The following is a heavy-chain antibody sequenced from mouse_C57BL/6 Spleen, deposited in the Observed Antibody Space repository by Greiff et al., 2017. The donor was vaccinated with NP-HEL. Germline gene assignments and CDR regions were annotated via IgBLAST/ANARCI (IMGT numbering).Heavy chain of an antibody. CDR1: GYTFTDYN. V-gene: IGHV1-22*01. D-gene: IGHD1-1*01. CDR3: ARWYYYGSSYGYFDV. Sequence: EVQLQQSGPELVKPGASVKMSCKASGYTFTDYNMHWVKQSHGKSLEWIGYINPNNGGTSYNQKFKGKATLTVNKSSSTAYMALRSLTSEDSAVYYCARWYYYGSSYGYFDVWGTGTTVTVSS. CDR2: INPNNGGT. J-gene: IGHJ1*03.